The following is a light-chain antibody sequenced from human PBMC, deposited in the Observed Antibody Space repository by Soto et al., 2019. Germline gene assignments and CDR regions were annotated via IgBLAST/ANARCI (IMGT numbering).Light chain of an antibody. J-gene: IGLJ2*01. CDR3: ETWDSNTRV. Sequence: QLVLTQSSSASASLGSSVKLTCTLSSGHSSHIIAWHQQRPGKAPRFLMKLGGSGSDIKGSGVPDRFSGSNSGADRSLTISDLQSEYEADYYCETWDSNTRVFGGGTKLTVL. V-gene: IGLV4-60*03. CDR2: LGGSGSD. CDR1: SGHSSHI.